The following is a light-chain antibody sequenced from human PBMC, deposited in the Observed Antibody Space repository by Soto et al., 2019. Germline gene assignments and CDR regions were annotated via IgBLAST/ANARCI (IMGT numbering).Light chain of an antibody. CDR2: GAF. CDR1: QSVSYN. CDR3: QQYKNWPPLT. J-gene: IGKJ4*01. Sequence: EIVMTQSPATLSVSPGETATLSCRASQSVSYNLAWYQQKPGQGPRLLIYGAFTRATGIPVRFSGSGSGTDFTLTTSSLPSEDFAVYYCQQYKNWPPLTFGGGTKVEIK. V-gene: IGKV3-15*01.